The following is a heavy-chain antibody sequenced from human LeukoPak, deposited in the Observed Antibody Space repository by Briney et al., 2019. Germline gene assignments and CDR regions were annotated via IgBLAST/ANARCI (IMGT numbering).Heavy chain of an antibody. Sequence: GGSLRLSCAASGFTFSSYAISWVRQAPGKGPEWVSAISGSGGSTYYADSVKGRFTISRDNSKNTLYLQMNSLRAEDTAVYYCAKCAWELLHPCYWGQGTLVTVSS. CDR1: GFTFSSYA. CDR2: ISGSGGST. D-gene: IGHD1-26*01. J-gene: IGHJ4*02. V-gene: IGHV3-23*01. CDR3: AKCAWELLHPCY.